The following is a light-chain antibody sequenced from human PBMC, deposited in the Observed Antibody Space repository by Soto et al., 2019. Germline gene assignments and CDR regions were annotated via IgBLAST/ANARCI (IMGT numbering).Light chain of an antibody. V-gene: IGKV3-20*01. CDR2: GAS. CDR3: QQYVTSPYT. CDR1: QSVSGSY. Sequence: EIVLTQSPGTLSLSPGQRATLSCRASQSVSGSYLAWYQQKPGQAPRLLIYGASNRATGIPDRFSGGGSGTDFTLTISRLEPEDFAVYYCQQYVTSPYTFGQGTKLEIK. J-gene: IGKJ2*01.